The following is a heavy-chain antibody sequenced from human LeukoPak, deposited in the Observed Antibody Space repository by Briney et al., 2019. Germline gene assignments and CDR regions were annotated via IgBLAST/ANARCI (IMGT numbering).Heavy chain of an antibody. D-gene: IGHD2-2*01. V-gene: IGHV1-2*02. Sequence: ASVKVSCKASGYTFTGYYMHWLRQAPGQGLEWMGWINPNSGGTNYAQKFQGRVTLTRDTSISTAYMELSRLRSDDTAVYYCARVVVVPAAPIDVWGKGTTVTVSS. CDR3: ARVVVVPAAPIDV. J-gene: IGHJ6*04. CDR2: INPNSGGT. CDR1: GYTFTGYY.